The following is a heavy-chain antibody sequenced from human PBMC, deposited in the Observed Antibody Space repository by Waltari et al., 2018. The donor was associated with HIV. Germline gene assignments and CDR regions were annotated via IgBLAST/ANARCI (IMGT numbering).Heavy chain of an antibody. V-gene: IGHV1-2*02. J-gene: IGHJ4*02. CDR3: ARDGVGDAAFDY. CDR1: GYNFTGYC. CDR2: INPNSGNT. D-gene: IGHD1-26*01. Sequence: QVQLLQSGPEVRKPGASVKVSCRASGYNFTGYCMHWVRQAPGQGLEWMGWINPNSGNTHFAQKFKGRVTLTRVTSIRTAYLEMRRLKSDDTAIYYCARDGVGDAAFDYWGQGTLVTVS.